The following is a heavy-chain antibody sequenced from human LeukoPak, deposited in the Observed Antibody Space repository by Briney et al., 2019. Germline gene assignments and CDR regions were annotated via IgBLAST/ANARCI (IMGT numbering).Heavy chain of an antibody. D-gene: IGHD1-26*01. CDR3: AKESIVGLKGAFDI. CDR1: GFTFSSYG. J-gene: IGHJ3*02. Sequence: PGRSLRLSCAASGFTFSSYGMPWVRQAPGKGLEWVAVISYDGSNKYYADSVKGRFTISSDNSKNTLYLQMNSLRAEDTAVYYCAKESIVGLKGAFDIWGQGTMVTVSS. V-gene: IGHV3-30*18. CDR2: ISYDGSNK.